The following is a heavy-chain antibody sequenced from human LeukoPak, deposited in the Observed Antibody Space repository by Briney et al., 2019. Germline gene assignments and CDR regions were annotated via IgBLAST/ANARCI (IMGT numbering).Heavy chain of an antibody. CDR3: ARLSSFAFDI. V-gene: IGHV3-23*01. CDR2: ILHNGDST. Sequence: GGSLRLSCAASGFTCSTYVMSWVHQAPGKGLEWLSLILHNGDSTYYADSVKGRFTISRDNSKNTLYLQMNSLRAEDTAVYYCARLSSFAFDIWGQGTMVTVSS. J-gene: IGHJ3*02. CDR1: GFTCSTYV. D-gene: IGHD3-16*02.